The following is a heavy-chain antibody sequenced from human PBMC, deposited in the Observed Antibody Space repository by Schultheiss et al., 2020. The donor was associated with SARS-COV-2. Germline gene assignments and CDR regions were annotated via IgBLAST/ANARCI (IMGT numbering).Heavy chain of an antibody. CDR1: GGSFSGYY. CDR3: ARGLGSSSWHGGFDP. CDR2: INHSGST. Sequence: GSLRLSCAVYGGSFSGYYWSWIRQPPGKGLEWIGEINHSGSTNYNPSLKSRVTISVDTSKNQFSLKLSSVTAADTAVYYCARGLGSSSWHGGFDPWGQGTLVTVSS. J-gene: IGHJ5*02. D-gene: IGHD6-13*01. V-gene: IGHV4-34*01.